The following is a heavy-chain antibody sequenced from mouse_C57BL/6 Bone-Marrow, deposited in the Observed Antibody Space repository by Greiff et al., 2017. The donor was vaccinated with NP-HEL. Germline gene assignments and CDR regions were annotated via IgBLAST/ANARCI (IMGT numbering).Heavy chain of an antibody. D-gene: IGHD2-3*01. CDR2: ISAGGSYT. CDR3: ARVLMMVDV. Sequence: EVLLVESGGGLVKPGGSLKLSCAASGFTFSNYAMSWVRQTPEKRLEWVATISAGGSYTYYPHNVKGRFTISRDHAKNTLYLQMSHLKSEDTAMYYCARVLMMVDVWGTGTTVTVSS. J-gene: IGHJ1*03. CDR1: GFTFSNYA. V-gene: IGHV5-4*01.